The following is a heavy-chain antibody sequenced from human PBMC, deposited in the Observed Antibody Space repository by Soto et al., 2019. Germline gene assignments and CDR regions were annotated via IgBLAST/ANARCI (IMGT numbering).Heavy chain of an antibody. D-gene: IGHD5-18*01. J-gene: IGHJ3*02. Sequence: GGSLRLSCAASGFTFDDYAMHWVRQAPGKGLEWVSGISWNSGSIGYADSVKGRFTISRDNAKNSLYLQMNSLRAEDTALYYCASEGYSYGLDAFDIWGQGTMVTVSS. CDR1: GFTFDDYA. CDR2: ISWNSGSI. V-gene: IGHV3-9*01. CDR3: ASEGYSYGLDAFDI.